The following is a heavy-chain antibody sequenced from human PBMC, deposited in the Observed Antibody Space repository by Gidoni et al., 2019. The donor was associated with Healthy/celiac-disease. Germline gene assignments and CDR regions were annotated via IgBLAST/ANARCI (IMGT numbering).Heavy chain of an antibody. Sequence: EVQLVESGGGLVQPGGSLRLSCAASGFTFSSYWMSWVRQAPGKGLEWVANIKQDGSEKYYVDSVKGRFTISRDNAKNSLYLQMNSLRAEDTAVYYCARSTIVVVPATYDYWGQGTLVTVSS. CDR1: GFTFSSYW. D-gene: IGHD2-2*01. J-gene: IGHJ4*02. V-gene: IGHV3-7*03. CDR2: IKQDGSEK. CDR3: ARSTIVVVPATYDY.